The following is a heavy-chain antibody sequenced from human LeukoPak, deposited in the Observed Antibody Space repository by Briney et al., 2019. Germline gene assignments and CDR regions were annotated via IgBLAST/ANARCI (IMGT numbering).Heavy chain of an antibody. Sequence: PGRSLRLSCAASGFTFDDYAMHWVRQAPGKGLEWVSGISWNSGSIGYADSVKSRFTISRDNAKNSLYLQMNSLRAEDTALYYCAKDGRGYAFDIWGQGTMVTVSS. J-gene: IGHJ3*02. V-gene: IGHV3-9*01. CDR1: GFTFDDYA. CDR2: ISWNSGSI. CDR3: AKDGRGYAFDI. D-gene: IGHD3-10*01.